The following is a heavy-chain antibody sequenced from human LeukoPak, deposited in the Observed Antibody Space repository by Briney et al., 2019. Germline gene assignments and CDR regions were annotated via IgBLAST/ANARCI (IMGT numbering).Heavy chain of an antibody. CDR2: FDPEDGQT. CDR3: ATEGGRSYYLY. V-gene: IGHV1-24*01. CDR1: GHTLTELA. D-gene: IGHD1-26*01. J-gene: IGHJ4*02. Sequence: ASVRVSCKASGHTLTELAIHWVRQAPGKGLEWMGGFDPEDGQTNYAQKFQGRVTVTEDTSTDTAYMELSSLGSEDTAVYYCATEGGRSYYLYWGQGTLVTVSS.